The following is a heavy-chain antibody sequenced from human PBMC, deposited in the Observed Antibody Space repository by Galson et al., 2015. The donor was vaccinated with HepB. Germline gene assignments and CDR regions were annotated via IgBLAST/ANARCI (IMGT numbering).Heavy chain of an antibody. CDR3: ARGPASVVYDYVWGSSRQPLYYLDS. D-gene: IGHD3-16*02. CDR2: INHSGST. V-gene: IGHV4-34*01. J-gene: IGHJ4*02. CDR1: GGSFSDYY. Sequence: SETLSLTCAVYGGSFSDYYWSWTRQPPGKGLEWIGEINHSGSTNDNPSLKSRITISVDTSKNQFSLKLTSVTAADAAVYYCARGPASVVYDYVWGSSRQPLYYLDSWGQGTLLTVSS.